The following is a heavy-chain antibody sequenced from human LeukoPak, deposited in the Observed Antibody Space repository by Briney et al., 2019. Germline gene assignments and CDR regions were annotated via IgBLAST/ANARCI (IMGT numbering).Heavy chain of an antibody. CDR2: ISAYNGNT. V-gene: IGHV1-18*04. CDR3: ARMGYSYGAYYFDY. D-gene: IGHD5-18*01. Sequence: ASVRVSCKASGYTFTSYGISWVRQAPGQGLEWMGWISAYNGNTNYAQKLQGRVTMTTDTSTSTAYMELRSLRSDDTAVYYCARMGYSYGAYYFDYWGQGTLVTVSS. J-gene: IGHJ4*02. CDR1: GYTFTSYG.